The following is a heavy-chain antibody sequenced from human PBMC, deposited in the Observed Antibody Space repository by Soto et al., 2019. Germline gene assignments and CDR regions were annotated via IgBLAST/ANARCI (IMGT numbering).Heavy chain of an antibody. V-gene: IGHV4-31*03. Sequence: SSETLSLTCTVPGDSISSSSYYWSWIRQHPGKGLEWIGYIHYSGNTRYNPSLKSRLTISVDTSKNQFSLMLSSLTAADTAVYFCARARVPYSSTWYRYDYYGMDIWGQGTTVTVSS. D-gene: IGHD6-13*01. CDR2: IHYSGNT. J-gene: IGHJ6*02. CDR1: GDSISSSSYY. CDR3: ARARVPYSSTWYRYDYYGMDI.